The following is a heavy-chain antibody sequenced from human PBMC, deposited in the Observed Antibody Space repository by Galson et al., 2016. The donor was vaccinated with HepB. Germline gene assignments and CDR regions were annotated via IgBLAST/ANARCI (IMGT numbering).Heavy chain of an antibody. J-gene: IGHJ4*02. CDR2: SRDKAHSYTT. V-gene: IGHV3-72*01. CDR1: GFTFSDHY. CDR3: ARDFYDGSCHYMDY. Sequence: SLRLSCAAPGFTFSDHYIDWVRQAPGKGLEWVGRSRDKAHSYTTEYAASVKGRFAISRDESENSLYLQMNSLKTEDTAMYYCARDFYDGSCHYMDYWGRGALVTVPS. D-gene: IGHD2/OR15-2a*01.